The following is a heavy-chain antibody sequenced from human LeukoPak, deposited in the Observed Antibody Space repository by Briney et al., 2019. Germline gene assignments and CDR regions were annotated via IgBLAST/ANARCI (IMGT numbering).Heavy chain of an antibody. CDR1: GFTSSNYE. Sequence: PGGSLRLSCAASGFTSSNYEMNWVRHAPGKGLEWVSYISGSGRTTYYADSVKGRFTISRDNAKHSLCLQMNSLRAEDTAVYYCARGGWDAFDIWGQGTMATVSS. J-gene: IGHJ3*02. D-gene: IGHD2-15*01. CDR3: ARGGWDAFDI. CDR2: ISGSGRTT. V-gene: IGHV3-48*03.